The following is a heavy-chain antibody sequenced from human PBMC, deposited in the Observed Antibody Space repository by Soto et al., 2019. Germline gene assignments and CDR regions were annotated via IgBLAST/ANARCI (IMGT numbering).Heavy chain of an antibody. V-gene: IGHV3-21*01. CDR3: ARDWFRSSGWYGRVEGFVGDYYYYYMDV. CDR2: ISSSSSYI. J-gene: IGHJ6*03. D-gene: IGHD6-19*01. CDR1: GFTFSSYS. Sequence: GGSLRLSCAASGFTFSSYSMNWVRQAPGKGLEWVSSISSSSSYIYYADSVKGRFTISRDNAKNSLYLQMNSLRAEDTAVYYCARDWFRSSGWYGRVEGFVGDYYYYYMDVWGKGTTVTVSS.